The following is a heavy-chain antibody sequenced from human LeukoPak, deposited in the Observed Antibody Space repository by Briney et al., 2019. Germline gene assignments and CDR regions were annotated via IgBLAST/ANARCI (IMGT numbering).Heavy chain of an antibody. J-gene: IGHJ6*02. D-gene: IGHD6-13*01. CDR2: IRSKANSYTT. V-gene: IGHV3-73*01. CDR1: GFTFSGSA. CDR3: SRLRDSSRGYYYNYGMDV. Sequence: GGSLRLSCAASGFTFSGSAMHWVRQASGKGLEWVGHIRSKANSYTTAYAASVKGRFTISRDDSKNTAYLQMNSLRTEDTAVYYCSRLRDSSRGYYYNYGMDVWGQGTTVTVSS.